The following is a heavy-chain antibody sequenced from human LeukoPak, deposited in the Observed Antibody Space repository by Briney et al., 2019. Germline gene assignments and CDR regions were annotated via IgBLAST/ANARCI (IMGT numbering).Heavy chain of an antibody. J-gene: IGHJ4*02. D-gene: IGHD5-12*01. CDR1: GDSVSSNTFA. Sequence: SQTLSLTCAIFGDSVSSNTFAWNWIRQSPSRGLEWLGRTYYRSKWNYDYAVSVKSRITINPDTSRNQFSLQLNSVTPEDTAVYYCARGEWYSGYDPFDYWGQGTLVTVSS. CDR2: TYYRSKWNY. CDR3: ARGEWYSGYDPFDY. V-gene: IGHV6-1*01.